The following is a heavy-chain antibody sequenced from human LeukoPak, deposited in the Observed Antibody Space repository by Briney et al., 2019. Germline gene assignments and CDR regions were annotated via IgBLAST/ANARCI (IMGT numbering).Heavy chain of an antibody. V-gene: IGHV3-23*01. J-gene: IGHJ4*02. CDR1: GFTITNNY. D-gene: IGHD7-27*01. CDR2: ISGSGGST. Sequence: GGSLRLSCEASGFTITNNYMTWVRQAPGKGLEGVSSISGSGGSTYYADSVKGRFTISRDNSKNTLYLQMNSLRADDTAVYYCAKDRPLNWGYYFDYWGQGTLVTVSS. CDR3: AKDRPLNWGYYFDY.